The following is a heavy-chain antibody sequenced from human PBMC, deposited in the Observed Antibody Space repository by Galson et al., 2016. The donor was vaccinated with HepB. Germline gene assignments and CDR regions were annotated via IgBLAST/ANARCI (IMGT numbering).Heavy chain of an antibody. Sequence: SVKVSCKASGGTFRSYAITWVRQAPGQGLEWMGGIIPMFGRANYTQKFQGRVTITADESTSTAYMELSSLRSEDTAVYYCARGGPDYGGKGRFFDYWGQGTLVTVSS. CDR1: GGTFRSYA. D-gene: IGHD4-23*01. CDR2: IIPMFGRA. V-gene: IGHV1-69*13. J-gene: IGHJ4*02. CDR3: ARGGPDYGGKGRFFDY.